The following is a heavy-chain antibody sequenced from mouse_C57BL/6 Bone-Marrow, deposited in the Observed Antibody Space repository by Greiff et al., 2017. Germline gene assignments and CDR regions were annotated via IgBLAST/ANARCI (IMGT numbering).Heavy chain of an antibody. D-gene: IGHD1-1*01. Sequence: VKVVESGAELARPGASVKMSCKASGYTFTSYTMHWVKQSPGQGLEWIGYINPSSGYYQYNQKLKDKATLTAVKSSSTAYMRLSSRTSDDSAVYYCVDGSSHWYFDVWGTGTMVTVSA. CDR3: VDGSSHWYFDV. CDR2: INPSSGYY. CDR1: GYTFTSYT. V-gene: IGHV1-4*01. J-gene: IGHJ1*03.